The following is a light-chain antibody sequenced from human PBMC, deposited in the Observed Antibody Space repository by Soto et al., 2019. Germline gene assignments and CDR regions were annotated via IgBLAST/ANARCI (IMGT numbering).Light chain of an antibody. CDR3: QQYHSYPWT. V-gene: IGKV1-5*01. CDR2: DAA. Sequence: DIQMTQSPSTLSASLGDRVTLTCRASQSLSSCLACYQHKPGRAPKLLIYDAASLESGGPSGFSGSGCGREFSITISSRQPDDFATYYCQQYHSYPWTFGQGTKVDIK. J-gene: IGKJ1*01. CDR1: QSLSSC.